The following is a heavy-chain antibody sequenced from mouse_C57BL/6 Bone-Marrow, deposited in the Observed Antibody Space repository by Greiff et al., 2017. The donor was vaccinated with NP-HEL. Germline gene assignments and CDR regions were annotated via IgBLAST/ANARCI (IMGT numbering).Heavy chain of an antibody. CDR2: INPGSGGT. V-gene: IGHV1-54*01. J-gene: IGHJ4*01. CDR1: GYAFTNYL. CDR3: ARGRPYAMDY. Sequence: QVQLQQSGAELVRPGTSVKVSCKASGYAFTNYLIEWVKQRPGQGLEWIGVINPGSGGTNYNEKFKGKATLTADKSSSTAYMQLSSLTSEDSAVYFCARGRPYAMDYWGQGTSVTVSA.